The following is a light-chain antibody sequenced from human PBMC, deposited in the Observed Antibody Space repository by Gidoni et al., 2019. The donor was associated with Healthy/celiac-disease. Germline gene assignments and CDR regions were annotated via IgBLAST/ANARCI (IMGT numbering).Light chain of an antibody. CDR2: EVS. CDR3: SSYTSSSTLVV. Sequence: QSALTQSASVSGSPGQSITISCTGTSSDVGCYNYVSWYQQHRGKAPKLLIYEVSNRPSGVSHRFSGSKSGNTASLTISGLQAEDEADYYCSSYTSSSTLVVFGGGTKLTVL. J-gene: IGLJ2*01. V-gene: IGLV2-14*01. CDR1: SSDVGCYNY.